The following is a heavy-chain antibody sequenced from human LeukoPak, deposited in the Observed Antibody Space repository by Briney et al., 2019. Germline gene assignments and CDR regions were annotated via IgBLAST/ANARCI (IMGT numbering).Heavy chain of an antibody. D-gene: IGHD5-12*01. CDR1: GYTFTGYY. V-gene: IGHV1-2*02. CDR3: ARDLGNLRLSDY. CDR2: INPNSGGT. J-gene: IGHJ4*02. Sequence: GASVKVSCKASGYTFTGYYMHWVRQAPGQGLEWMGWINPNSGGTNYAQKFQGRVTTTRDTSISTAYMELSRLRSDDTAVYYCARDLGNLRLSDYWGQGTLVTVSS.